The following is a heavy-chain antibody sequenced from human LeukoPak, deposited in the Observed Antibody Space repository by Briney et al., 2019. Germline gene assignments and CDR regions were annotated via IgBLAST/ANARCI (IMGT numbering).Heavy chain of an antibody. D-gene: IGHD3-3*01. CDR3: ARDKGPRLRCLMGDAFDI. V-gene: IGHV4-39*07. J-gene: IGHJ3*02. Sequence: SETLSLTCTVSGGSISSSSYYWGWIRQPPGKGLEWIGSIYYSGSTYYNPSLKSRVTMSVDTSKNQFSLKLSSVTAADTAVYYCARDKGPRLRCLMGDAFDIWGQGTMVTVSS. CDR2: IYYSGST. CDR1: GGSISSSSYY.